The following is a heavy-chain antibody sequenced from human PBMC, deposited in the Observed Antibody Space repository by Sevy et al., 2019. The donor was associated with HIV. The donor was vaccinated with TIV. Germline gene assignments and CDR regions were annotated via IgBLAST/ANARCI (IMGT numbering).Heavy chain of an antibody. D-gene: IGHD2-21*01. V-gene: IGHV3-30*02. J-gene: IGHJ4*02. Sequence: SQTLSCAASGFSYSSYGMHWVRQAPGKGLEWVAYIQYDGSNKDYADSVKGRFTISRDNSKNTLDLQMNSLRVEDTAVYYCVKEGGGEGGDHWGQGTLVTVSS. CDR2: IQYDGSNK. CDR1: GFSYSSYG. CDR3: VKEGGGEGGDH.